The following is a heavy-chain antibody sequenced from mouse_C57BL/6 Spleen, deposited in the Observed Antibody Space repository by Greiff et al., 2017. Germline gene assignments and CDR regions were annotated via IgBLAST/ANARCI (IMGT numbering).Heavy chain of an antibody. J-gene: IGHJ4*01. V-gene: IGHV1-4*01. CDR2: INPSSGYT. Sequence: VMLVESGAELARPGASVKMSCKASGYTFTSYTMHWVKQRPGQGLEWIGYINPSSGYTKYNQKFKDKATLTADKSSSTAYMQLSSLTSEDSAVYYCASQLGRYYAMDYWGQGTSVTVSS. CDR3: ASQLGRYYAMDY. D-gene: IGHD4-1*02. CDR1: GYTFTSYT.